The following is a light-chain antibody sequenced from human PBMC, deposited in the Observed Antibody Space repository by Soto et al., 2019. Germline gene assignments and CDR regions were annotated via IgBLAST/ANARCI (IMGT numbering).Light chain of an antibody. J-gene: IGKJ5*01. Sequence: EVVLTQSPGTLSLSPGERATLSCRASQSVSSDYLAWYQQKPGQAPRLLIYGASSRATGIPDRFSGSGSGTDFTLTISRLESEDFAVYYCQRYDDSVTFGQGTRLEIK. V-gene: IGKV3-20*01. CDR3: QRYDDSVT. CDR1: QSVSSDY. CDR2: GAS.